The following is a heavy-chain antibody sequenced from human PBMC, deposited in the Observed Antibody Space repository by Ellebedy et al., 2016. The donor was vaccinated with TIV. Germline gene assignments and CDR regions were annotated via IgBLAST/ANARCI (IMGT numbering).Heavy chain of an antibody. CDR3: ATVPSLY. CDR1: GFTFSNAW. J-gene: IGHJ4*02. CDR2: IKSKTDGGTT. Sequence: GESLKISCAASGFTFSNAWMSWVRQAPGKGLEWVGRIKSKTDGGTTDYAAPVKGRFSVSRDDSKNTLYLQMNSLKTEDTAVYYCATVPSLYWGQGTLVTVSS. V-gene: IGHV3-15*01.